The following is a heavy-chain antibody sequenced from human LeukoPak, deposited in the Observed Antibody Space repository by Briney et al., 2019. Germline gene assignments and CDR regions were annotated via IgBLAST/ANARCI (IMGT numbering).Heavy chain of an antibody. CDR3: ARHQYWNPYYFDY. CDR1: GGSISSGGYS. V-gene: IGHV4-30-2*01. D-gene: IGHD1-1*01. Sequence: SQTLSLTCAVSGGSISSGGYSWSWIRQPPGKGLEWIGYIYHSGSTYYNPSLKSRVTISVDTSKNQFSLKLSSVTAADTAVYYCARHQYWNPYYFDYWGQGTLVTVSS. CDR2: IYHSGST. J-gene: IGHJ4*02.